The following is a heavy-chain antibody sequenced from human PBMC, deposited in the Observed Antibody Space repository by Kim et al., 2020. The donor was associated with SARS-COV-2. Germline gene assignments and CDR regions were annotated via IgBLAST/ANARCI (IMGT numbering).Heavy chain of an antibody. D-gene: IGHD5-18*01. Sequence: SVKVSCKASGGTFSSYAISWVRQAPGQGLEWMGGIIPIFGTANYAQKFQGRVTITADESTSTAYMELSSLRSEDTAVYYCAIDLKDTAKNGGPITRYYYGMDVWGQGTTVTVSS. CDR1: GGTFSSYA. V-gene: IGHV1-69*13. J-gene: IGHJ6*02. CDR3: AIDLKDTAKNGGPITRYYYGMDV. CDR2: IIPIFGTA.